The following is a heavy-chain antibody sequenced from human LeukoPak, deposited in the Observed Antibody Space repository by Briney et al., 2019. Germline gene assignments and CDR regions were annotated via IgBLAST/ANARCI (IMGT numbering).Heavy chain of an antibody. J-gene: IGHJ3*02. CDR1: GFTFSSYD. CDR3: ARRITIVVLGDDAFDI. Sequence: PGGSLRLSCAASGFTFSSYDMDWVRQAPGKGLEWVSNISSSGNTIYYADSVKGRFTISRDNAKNSLYLQMSSLRAEDTAVYYCARRITIVVLGDDAFDIWGQGTMVIVSS. D-gene: IGHD3-10*01. V-gene: IGHV3-48*03. CDR2: ISSSGNTI.